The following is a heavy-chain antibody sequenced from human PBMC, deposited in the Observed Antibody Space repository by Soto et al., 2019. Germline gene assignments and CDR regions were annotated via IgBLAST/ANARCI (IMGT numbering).Heavy chain of an antibody. V-gene: IGHV3-33*01. Sequence: PCGSLRLSCAASGFTFSSYGMHWVRQAPGKGLEWVAVIWHDGSNKYYADSVKGRFTISRDNSKNTLYLQMNSLRAEDTAVYYCARKTTVTTGYYGMDVWGQGTKVTVSS. CDR3: ARKTTVTTGYYGMDV. CDR2: IWHDGSNK. D-gene: IGHD4-17*01. J-gene: IGHJ6*02. CDR1: GFTFSSYG.